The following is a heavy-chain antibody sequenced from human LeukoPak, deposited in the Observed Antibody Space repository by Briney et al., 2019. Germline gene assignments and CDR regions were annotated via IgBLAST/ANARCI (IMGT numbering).Heavy chain of an antibody. CDR3: AKHGDPYCSSTSCYTSYFDY. D-gene: IGHD2-2*02. J-gene: IGHJ4*02. CDR2: ISGSGSST. CDR1: GFTFSSYA. Sequence: PGGSLRLSCAASGFTFSSYAMSWVRQAPGKGLEWVSTISGSGSSTYYADSVKGRFTISRDNSKNTLYLQMNSLRAEDTAVYYCAKHGDPYCSSTSCYTSYFDYWGQGTLVTVSS. V-gene: IGHV3-23*01.